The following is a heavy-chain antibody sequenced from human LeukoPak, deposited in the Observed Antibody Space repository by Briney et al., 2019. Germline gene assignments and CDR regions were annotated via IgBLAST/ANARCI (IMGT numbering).Heavy chain of an antibody. Sequence: GGSLRLSCAASGFTFSSCGFNWVRQAPGKGLEWVSSIGPTGTDRYYAESVRGRFTISRDNAENSMYLQMDSLRDEDTAVYYCATETIGRHYDYWGQGTLLTVSS. CDR3: ATETIGRHYDY. CDR2: IGPTGTDR. J-gene: IGHJ4*02. D-gene: IGHD1-14*01. V-gene: IGHV3-21*01. CDR1: GFTFSSCG.